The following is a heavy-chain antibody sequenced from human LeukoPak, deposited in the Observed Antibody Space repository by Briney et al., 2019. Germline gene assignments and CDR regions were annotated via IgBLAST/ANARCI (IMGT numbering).Heavy chain of an antibody. V-gene: IGHV4-34*01. D-gene: IGHD6-19*01. CDR1: GGSFSGYY. J-gene: IGHJ4*02. CDR2: INHSGST. Sequence: SETLSLTCAVYGGSFSGYYWSWIRQPPGKGLEWIGEINHSGSTNYNPSLKSRVTISVDTSKNQFSLKLSSVTAADTAVYYCARGRTCSSGWRNIYYFDYWGQGTLVTVSS. CDR3: ARGRTCSSGWRNIYYFDY.